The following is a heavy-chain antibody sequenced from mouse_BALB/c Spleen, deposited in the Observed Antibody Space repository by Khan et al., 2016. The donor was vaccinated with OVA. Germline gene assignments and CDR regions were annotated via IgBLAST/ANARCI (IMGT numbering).Heavy chain of an antibody. Sequence: QIQLVQSGPELKKPGETVKISCKASGYTFTNYGITWVKQAPGKGLKWVGWINPYTGEPTYADDFKGRFAFSLETSAHTAYLKINHLKNEDTAICLCARVARYDKALYALDYLGQGTSVTVSS. J-gene: IGHJ4*01. D-gene: IGHD2-14*01. CDR1: GYTFTNYG. V-gene: IGHV9-3-1*01. CDR3: ARVARYDKALYALDY. CDR2: INPYTGEP.